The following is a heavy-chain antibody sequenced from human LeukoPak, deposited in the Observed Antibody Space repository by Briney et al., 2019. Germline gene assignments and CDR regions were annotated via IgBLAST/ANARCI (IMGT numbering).Heavy chain of an antibody. CDR3: ARTLIVGATLLYFQH. CDR2: IYYSGST. D-gene: IGHD1-26*01. CDR1: GGSVSSGSYY. Sequence: SETLPLTCTVSGGSVSSGSYYWSWIRQPPGKGLEWIGYIYYSGSTNYNPSLKSRVTISVDTSKNQFSLKLSSATAADTAVYYCARTLIVGATLLYFQHWGQGTLVTVSS. J-gene: IGHJ1*01. V-gene: IGHV4-61*01.